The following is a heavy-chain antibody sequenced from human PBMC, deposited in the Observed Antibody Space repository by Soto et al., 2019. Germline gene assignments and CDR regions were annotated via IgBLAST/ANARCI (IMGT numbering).Heavy chain of an antibody. Sequence: EGQLVESGGGLVQPGGSLRLSCGASGLTFSSNEMHWVRQAPGKGLEWLAYISKSGSVIYYADSVKGRFTISRDKAKKLLYLQMNSLRAEDTAVYFCGSVNLRFSYGIDVWGQGTTVTVSS. D-gene: IGHD3-3*01. CDR3: GSVNLRFSYGIDV. CDR2: ISKSGSVI. V-gene: IGHV3-48*03. J-gene: IGHJ6*02. CDR1: GLTFSSNE.